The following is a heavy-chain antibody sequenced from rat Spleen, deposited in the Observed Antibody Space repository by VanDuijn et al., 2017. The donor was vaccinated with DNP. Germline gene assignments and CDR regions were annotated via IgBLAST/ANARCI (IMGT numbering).Heavy chain of an antibody. CDR3: ARHQVYYDGSFSFYFDY. Sequence: QVQLKESGPGLVQPSQTLSLTCTVSVFSLTSSHVSWVRQPPGKSLVWMVTIWAGGGTNYNTAVQSQLSISRDTSKSQVFLKMNSLQPEDTGTYYCARHQVYYDGSFSFYFDYWGQGVMVTVSS. CDR2: IWAGGGT. D-gene: IGHD1-12*02. V-gene: IGHV2-72*01. J-gene: IGHJ2*01. CDR1: VFSLTSSH.